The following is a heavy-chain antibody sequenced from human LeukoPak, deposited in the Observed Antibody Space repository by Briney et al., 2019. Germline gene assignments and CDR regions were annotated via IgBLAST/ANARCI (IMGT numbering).Heavy chain of an antibody. CDR3: VRHRQWLLFPDY. CDR1: GDSISINYN. CDR2: IFYSGAT. Sequence: EPSETQSLTCTVSGDSISINYNWGWIRQPPGQGLEWIGSIFYSGATYYSPSLKSRVTISVDTSKNQFSLKLGSMTAADTAVYYCVRHRQWLLFPDYWGQGTLVTVSS. V-gene: IGHV4-39*01. J-gene: IGHJ4*02. D-gene: IGHD6-19*01.